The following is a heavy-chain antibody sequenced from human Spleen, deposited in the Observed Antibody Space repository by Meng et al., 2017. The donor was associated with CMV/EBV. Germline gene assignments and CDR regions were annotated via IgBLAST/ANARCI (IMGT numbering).Heavy chain of an antibody. CDR1: GFTFSSYG. CDR3: VREITASGPGDY. D-gene: IGHD6-13*01. CDR2: IRYDGSNK. Sequence: GESLKISCAASGFTFSSYGMHWVRQAPGKGLEWVAFIRYDGSNKYYADSVKGRFTISRDNSKNTLYLQMNSLRAEDTAVYYCVREITASGPGDYWGQGTLVTVSS. V-gene: IGHV3-30*02. J-gene: IGHJ4*02.